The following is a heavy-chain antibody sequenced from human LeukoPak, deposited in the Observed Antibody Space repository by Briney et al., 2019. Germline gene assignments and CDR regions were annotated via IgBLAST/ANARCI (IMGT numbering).Heavy chain of an antibody. J-gene: IGHJ5*02. CDR3: ARRGPSSGRDNWFDP. CDR2: IYPGDSDT. V-gene: IGHV5-51*01. D-gene: IGHD6-19*01. CDR1: GYILTRNW. Sequence: GESLKISCKISGYILTRNWIGWVRQMPGRGLEWMGNIYPGDSDTRYSPSFQGHVTISVDKSITTAYLQWSSLKASDTAMYYCARRGPSSGRDNWFDPWGQGTLVTVSS.